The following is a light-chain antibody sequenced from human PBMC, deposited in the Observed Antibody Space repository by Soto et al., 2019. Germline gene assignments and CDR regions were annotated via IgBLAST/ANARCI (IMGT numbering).Light chain of an antibody. Sequence: DIVLTQSTGTLSLSPGERVTLSCRASQSVSSSYLAWYQQKPGQAPRLLIYGASSRATGIPDRFSGSGSGTDFTLTISRLEPEDFAVYYCQQYGSSPRTFGQGTKVEIK. CDR3: QQYGSSPRT. CDR1: QSVSSSY. CDR2: GAS. J-gene: IGKJ1*01. V-gene: IGKV3-20*01.